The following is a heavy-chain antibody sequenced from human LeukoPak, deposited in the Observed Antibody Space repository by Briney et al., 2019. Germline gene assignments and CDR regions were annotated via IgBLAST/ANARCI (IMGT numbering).Heavy chain of an antibody. CDR2: LYGSGGVT. CDR3: AKARGPAATHPDY. Sequence: GGSLRLTCAASGFTFSYYAMTWVRQAPGKGLEWVSALYGSGGVTFYADSVKGRFTISRDDSKNTLYLQMNSLRAEDTAVYYCAKARGPAATHPDYWGQGTLVTVSS. J-gene: IGHJ4*02. CDR1: GFTFSYYA. V-gene: IGHV3-23*01. D-gene: IGHD6-25*01.